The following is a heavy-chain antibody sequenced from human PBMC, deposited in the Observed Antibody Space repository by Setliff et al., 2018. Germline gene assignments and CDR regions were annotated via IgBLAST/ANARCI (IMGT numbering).Heavy chain of an antibody. CDR3: ARESYDSSGYIYYFDY. D-gene: IGHD3-22*01. Sequence: GESLKISCKGSGYSFTSYWIGWVRQMPGKDLGWMGIIYPGDSDTRYSPSCQGQVTISADKSISTAYLQWSSLKASDTAMYYCARESYDSSGYIYYFDYWGQGTLVTVSS. J-gene: IGHJ4*02. CDR1: GYSFTSYW. CDR2: IYPGDSDT. V-gene: IGHV5-51*01.